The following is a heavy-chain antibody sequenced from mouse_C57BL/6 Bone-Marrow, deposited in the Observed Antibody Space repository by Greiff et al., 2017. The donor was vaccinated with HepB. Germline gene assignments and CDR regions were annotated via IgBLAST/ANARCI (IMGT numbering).Heavy chain of an antibody. CDR2: IDPEDGDT. J-gene: IGHJ1*03. Sequence: VQLQQSGAELVRPGASVKLSCTASGFNIKDYYMHWVKQRPEQGLEWIGRIDPEDGDTEYAPKFQGKATMTADTSSNTAYLQLSSLTSEDTAVYYCATDYYGSSASWYFDVWGTGTTVTVSS. V-gene: IGHV14-1*01. D-gene: IGHD1-1*01. CDR1: GFNIKDYY. CDR3: ATDYYGSSASWYFDV.